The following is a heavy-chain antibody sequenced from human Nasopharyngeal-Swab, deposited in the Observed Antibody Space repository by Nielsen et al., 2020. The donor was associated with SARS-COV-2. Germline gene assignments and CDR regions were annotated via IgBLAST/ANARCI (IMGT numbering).Heavy chain of an antibody. V-gene: IGHV3-33*06. D-gene: IGHD6-19*01. CDR2: IWYDGTNK. J-gene: IGHJ4*02. CDR1: GFSVTSHG. Sequence: GGSLRLSCKASGFSVTSHGMHWVRQAPGKGLEWVAVIWYDGTNKFYADSVKGRFTISRDNSKNTLYLQMSSLRAEDTAVYHCAKDFSTGASGCLFDWGQGTLVTVPS. CDR3: AKDFSTGASGCLFD.